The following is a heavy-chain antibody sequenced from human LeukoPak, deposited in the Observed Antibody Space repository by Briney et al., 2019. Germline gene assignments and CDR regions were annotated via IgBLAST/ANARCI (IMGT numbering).Heavy chain of an antibody. D-gene: IGHD1-26*01. CDR2: ISGSSYYI. J-gene: IGHJ2*01. Sequence: GGSLRLSCAASGFTFSSYTMNWVRQAPGKGLEWVSSISGSSYYIYYADSVKGRFTISRDNAKNSLYLQMNSLRAEDTALYYCAKDTTHSGSYSDFDLWGRGTLVTVSS. CDR1: GFTFSSYT. V-gene: IGHV3-21*04. CDR3: AKDTTHSGSYSDFDL.